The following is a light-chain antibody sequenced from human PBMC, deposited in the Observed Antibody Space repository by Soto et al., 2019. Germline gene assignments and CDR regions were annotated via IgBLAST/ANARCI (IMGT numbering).Light chain of an antibody. CDR1: SSDIGAFTF. Sequence: QSALTQPASVSGSPGQSITISCTGTSSDIGAFTFVSWYQQHPGKVPKLMIFDVNRRPSGVSDRFSGSKSGNTAPLTISGVQAEDEGDYYCRSYTSSSTHVFGSGTKLTVL. V-gene: IGLV2-14*03. J-gene: IGLJ1*01. CDR3: RSYTSSSTHV. CDR2: DVN.